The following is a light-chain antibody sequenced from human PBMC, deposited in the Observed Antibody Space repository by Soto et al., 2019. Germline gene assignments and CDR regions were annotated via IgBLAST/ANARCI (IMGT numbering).Light chain of an antibody. CDR3: QHYSSSRWT. CDR1: QSVSSRS. V-gene: IGKV3-20*01. CDR2: AAS. Sequence: EIVLTQSPGTLSLSPGERATLSCRASQSVSSRSFAWYQQKPGQAPRLLIYAASSRDTGIPDRFSGGGSGTDFTLTISRLEPEDFAVYYCQHYSSSRWTFGQGTKVEMK. J-gene: IGKJ1*01.